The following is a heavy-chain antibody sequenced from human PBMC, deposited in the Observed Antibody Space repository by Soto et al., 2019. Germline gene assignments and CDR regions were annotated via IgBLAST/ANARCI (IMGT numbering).Heavy chain of an antibody. CDR3: AREYSSWGYNWFDP. Sequence: EVQPVESGGGLVQPGGSLRLSCAASGFTFSSYSMNWVRQAPGKGLEWVSYISSSSSTIYYADSVKGRFTISRDNAKNSLYLQMNSLRAEDTAVYYCAREYSSWGYNWFDPWGQGTLVTVSS. CDR1: GFTFSSYS. V-gene: IGHV3-48*01. CDR2: ISSSSSTI. D-gene: IGHD6-13*01. J-gene: IGHJ5*02.